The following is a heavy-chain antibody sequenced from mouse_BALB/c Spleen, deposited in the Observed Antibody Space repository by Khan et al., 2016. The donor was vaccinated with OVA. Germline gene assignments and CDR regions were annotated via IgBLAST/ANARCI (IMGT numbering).Heavy chain of an antibody. V-gene: IGHV1S134*01. CDR3: AAAYYRNYFDY. CDR2: IYPGNGYT. J-gene: IGHJ2*01. D-gene: IGHD2-14*01. Sequence: VQLKQSGAELGRPGSSVKLSCKTSGFTFTSYGIKWVKQRPGQGLEWIGYIYPGNGYTVYNEKFQGKATLTSDTSSSTAYMQLTSLTSEDSAIXFCAAAYYRNYFDYWGQGTTLTVSS. CDR1: GFTFTSYG.